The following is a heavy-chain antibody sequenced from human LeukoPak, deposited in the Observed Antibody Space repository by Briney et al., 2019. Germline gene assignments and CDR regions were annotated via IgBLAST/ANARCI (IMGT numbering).Heavy chain of an antibody. Sequence: GSLRLSCAASGFTFSSYSMNWVRQAPGKGLEWVSSISSSSSYIYYADSVKGRFTISRDNAKNSLYLQMNSLRAEDTAVYYCARLGSATDAFDYWGQGTLVTVSS. CDR3: ARLGSATDAFDY. V-gene: IGHV3-21*04. CDR1: GFTFSSYS. D-gene: IGHD5-12*01. J-gene: IGHJ4*02. CDR2: ISSSSSYI.